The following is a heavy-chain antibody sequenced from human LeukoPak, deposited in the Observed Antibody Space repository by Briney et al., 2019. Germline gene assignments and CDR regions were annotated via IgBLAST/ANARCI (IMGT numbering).Heavy chain of an antibody. Sequence: PGASLRLSCAASGFTFSSHAMSWVRQAPGKGLEWVSAISNSGGSTHYADSVKGRFTISRDNSKNTLYLQMNSLRAEDTAVYYCAKGGSRGYSYGYLDYWGQGTPVPVSS. CDR3: AKGGSRGYSYGYLDY. CDR2: ISNSGGST. CDR1: GFTFSSHA. V-gene: IGHV3-23*01. J-gene: IGHJ4*02. D-gene: IGHD5-18*01.